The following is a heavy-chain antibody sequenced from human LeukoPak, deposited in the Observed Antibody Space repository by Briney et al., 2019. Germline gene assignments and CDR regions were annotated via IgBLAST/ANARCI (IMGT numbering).Heavy chain of an antibody. CDR1: GFTYSSYG. Sequence: AGGSLRLSCAASGFTYSSYGMHWVRQAPGKELEWVAFIRYDGSNKYYADSVKGRFTISRDNSKNTLYLQMNSLRAEDTAVYYCAKDGTVQLWFDYWGQGTLVTVSS. J-gene: IGHJ4*02. D-gene: IGHD5-18*01. CDR3: AKDGTVQLWFDY. CDR2: IRYDGSNK. V-gene: IGHV3-30*02.